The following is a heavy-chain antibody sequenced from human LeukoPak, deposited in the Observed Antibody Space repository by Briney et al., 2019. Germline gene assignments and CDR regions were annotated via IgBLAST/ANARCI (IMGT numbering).Heavy chain of an antibody. CDR1: GFTFSRYA. V-gene: IGHV3-23*01. CDR2: ICGSAGST. D-gene: IGHD3-10*01. CDR3: AKVPGSYYYYYGMDV. Sequence: PGGSLRLSCAPSGFTFSRYAMSWVPQAPGKGLEGVSPICGSAGSTSYADSVRCRFTISRDNSKNTLYLQMNSLKAEDTAVYYCAKVPGSYYYYYGMDVWGQGTTVTVSS. J-gene: IGHJ6*02.